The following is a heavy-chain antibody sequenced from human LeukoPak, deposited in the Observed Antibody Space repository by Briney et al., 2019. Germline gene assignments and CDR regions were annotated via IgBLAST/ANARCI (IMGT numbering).Heavy chain of an antibody. D-gene: IGHD5-18*01. CDR3: ARDVTGYTAMVFDY. Sequence: SETLSLTCTVSGGSISSGGYCWSWIRQHPGKGLEWIGYIYYSGSTYYNPSLKSRVTMSVDTSKNQFSLKLSSVTAADTAVYYCARDVTGYTAMVFDYWGQGTLVTVSS. J-gene: IGHJ4*02. CDR1: GGSISSGGYC. V-gene: IGHV4-31*03. CDR2: IYYSGST.